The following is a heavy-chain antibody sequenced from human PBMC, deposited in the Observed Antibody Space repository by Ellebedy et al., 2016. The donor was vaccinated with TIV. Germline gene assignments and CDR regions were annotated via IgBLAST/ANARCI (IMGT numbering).Heavy chain of an antibody. D-gene: IGHD3-10*01. CDR1: GFTFSSYW. V-gene: IGHV3-7*03. J-gene: IGHJ3*02. Sequence: GESLKISCAASGFTFSSYWMSWVRLAPGKGLEWVANIKEDGSDTYYVDSVKGRFTISRDSAENSLYLQMNSLRAEDTAVYYCTRGGYYGSGSSSGLDIWGQGTMATVSS. CDR2: IKEDGSDT. CDR3: TRGGYYGSGSSSGLDI.